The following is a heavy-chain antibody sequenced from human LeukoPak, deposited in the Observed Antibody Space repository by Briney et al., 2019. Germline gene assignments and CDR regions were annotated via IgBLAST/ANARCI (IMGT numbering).Heavy chain of an antibody. CDR2: ITSAGENT. V-gene: IGHV3-23*01. D-gene: IGHD2-21*02. CDR3: AKDLTGSAEVVTH. Sequence: GGSLRLSCAASEFAFSIYAMSWVRQAPGKGLEWVSSITSAGENTFYTGSVKGRFTISRDNSRNTLYLQMNSLRPEDTALYYCAKDLTGSAEVVTHWGQGTLVIVSS. J-gene: IGHJ1*01. CDR1: EFAFSIYA.